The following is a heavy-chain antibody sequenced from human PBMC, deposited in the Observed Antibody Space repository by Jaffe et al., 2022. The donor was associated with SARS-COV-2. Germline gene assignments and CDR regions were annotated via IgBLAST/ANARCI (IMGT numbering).Heavy chain of an antibody. Sequence: QVQLQQWGAGLLKPSETLSLTCAVYGGSFSGYYWSWIRQPPGKGLEWIGEINHSGSTNYNPSLKSRVTISVDTSKNQFSLKLSSVTAADTAVYYCARGKRVDYYYGMDVWGQGTTVTVSS. CDR2: INHSGST. V-gene: IGHV4-34*01. J-gene: IGHJ6*02. CDR3: ARGKRVDYYYGMDV. D-gene: IGHD2-15*01. CDR1: GGSFSGYY.